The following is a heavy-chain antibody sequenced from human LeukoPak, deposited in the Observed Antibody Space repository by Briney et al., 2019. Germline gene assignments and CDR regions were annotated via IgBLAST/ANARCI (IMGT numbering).Heavy chain of an antibody. CDR2: INHSGST. CDR1: GGFFSGYY. J-gene: IGHJ6*02. V-gene: IGHV4-34*01. Sequence: SETLSLTCAVYGGFFSGYYWSWIRQPPGKGLEWIGEINHSGSTNYNPSLKSRVTISVDTSKNQFSLKLSSGTAADTAVYYCARVSSTIFARYYGMDVWGQGTTVTVSS. CDR3: ARVSSTIFARYYGMDV. D-gene: IGHD3-3*01.